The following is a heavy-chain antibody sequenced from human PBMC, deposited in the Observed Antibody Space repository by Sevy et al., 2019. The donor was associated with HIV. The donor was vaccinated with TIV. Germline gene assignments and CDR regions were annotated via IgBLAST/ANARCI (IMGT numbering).Heavy chain of an antibody. V-gene: IGHV3-30*03. CDR3: ASRGAYFRNGYNFDH. J-gene: IGHJ4*02. CDR2: ILFDGRNK. CDR1: GFTFSDFA. Sequence: GGSLRLSCAASGFTFSDFAMAWVRQAPGKGLEWVALILFDGRNKYYADSVMGRFTISRDNSKKTLFLEMNSLRHDDSAIYYCASRGAYFRNGYNFDHWGQGTTVTVSS. D-gene: IGHD3-3*01.